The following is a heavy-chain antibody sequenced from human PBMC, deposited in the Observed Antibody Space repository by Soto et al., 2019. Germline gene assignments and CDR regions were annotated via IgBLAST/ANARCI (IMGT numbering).Heavy chain of an antibody. CDR2: IYYSGST. CDR3: ARGRVGYSYGNYYYGMDV. CDR1: RGSISSYY. Sequence: SETLSLPCTVSRGSISSYYWSWIRQPPGKGLERIGYIYYSGSTNYNPSLKSRVTISVDTSKNQFSLKLSSVTAADTAVYYCARGRVGYSYGNYYYGMDVWGQGPTWTVSS. J-gene: IGHJ6*02. V-gene: IGHV4-59*01. D-gene: IGHD5-18*01.